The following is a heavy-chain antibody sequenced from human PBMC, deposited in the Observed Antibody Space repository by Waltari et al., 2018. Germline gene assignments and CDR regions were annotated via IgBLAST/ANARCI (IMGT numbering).Heavy chain of an antibody. D-gene: IGHD6-13*01. J-gene: IGHJ4*02. Sequence: QVQLVESGGGVVQPGRSLRLSCAASGFTFSSYAMPWVRQAPGKGLEWVAVISYDGSNKYYADSVKGRFTISRDNSKNTLYLQMNSLRAEDTAVYYCARDREAAGRCFDYWGQGTLVTVSS. CDR1: GFTFSSYA. CDR2: ISYDGSNK. V-gene: IGHV3-30-3*01. CDR3: ARDREAAGRCFDY.